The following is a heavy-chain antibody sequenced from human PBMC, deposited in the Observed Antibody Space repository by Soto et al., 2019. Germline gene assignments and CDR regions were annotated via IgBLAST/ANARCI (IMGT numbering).Heavy chain of an antibody. J-gene: IGHJ6*02. D-gene: IGHD3-3*02. V-gene: IGHV1-69*12. CDR2: IMPVFATP. CDR1: GGTFSTSA. Sequence: QVQLVQSGAEVKKPGSSVKVSCKASGGTFSTSAISWVRQAPGQGLEWVGGIMPVFATPDYAQKFQGRVTMTAEETTTTAYLELTLLRTDDTAVYYCARDKDRQQLGGNYYYILDVWGQGTAITVSS. CDR3: ARDKDRQQLGGNYYYILDV.